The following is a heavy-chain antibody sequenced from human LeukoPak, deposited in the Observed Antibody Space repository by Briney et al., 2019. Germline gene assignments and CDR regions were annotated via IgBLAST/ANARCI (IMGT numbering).Heavy chain of an antibody. CDR2: ISSSRNI. V-gene: IGHV3-21*01. CDR3: ARDASRGLVSDY. CDR1: GFTFSSYG. J-gene: IGHJ4*02. Sequence: PGGSLRLSCAASGFTFSSYGMNWVRQAPGKGLEWVSSISSSRNIFYADSVTGRFTISRDNAKNSLYLQMNSLRAEDTAVYYCARDASRGLVSDYWGQGTLVTVSS. D-gene: IGHD3-10*01.